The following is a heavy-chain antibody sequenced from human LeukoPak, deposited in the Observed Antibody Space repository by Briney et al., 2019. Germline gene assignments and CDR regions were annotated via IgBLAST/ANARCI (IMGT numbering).Heavy chain of an antibody. CDR3: ARAKGSGSYSPFDY. D-gene: IGHD3-10*01. Sequence: GGSLRLSCGASGFNFSNYWMTWVRQAPGKGLEWVANIKQDGNGKYYVDSVKGRFTISRDNARNSLYLQMNSLRAEDTAVYYCARAKGSGSYSPFDYWGQGTLVTVSS. V-gene: IGHV3-7*01. J-gene: IGHJ4*02. CDR2: IKQDGNGK. CDR1: GFNFSNYW.